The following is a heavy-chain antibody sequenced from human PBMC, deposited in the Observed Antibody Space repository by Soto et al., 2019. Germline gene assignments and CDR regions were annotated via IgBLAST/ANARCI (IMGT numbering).Heavy chain of an antibody. V-gene: IGHV4-31*03. D-gene: IGHD6-19*01. CDR1: GASLNSNADY. J-gene: IGHJ4*01. CDR3: AKDLGSEQWFFDS. CDR2: LSYSGST. Sequence: ASETLSLSCSVSGASLNSNADYGSWIREVPGKGLEWIGYLSYSGSTYSNPSLTSRIAMSIDTSKNHFSLKLSSVTAADTAVYYCAKDLGSEQWFFDSWGRGTLVTVSS.